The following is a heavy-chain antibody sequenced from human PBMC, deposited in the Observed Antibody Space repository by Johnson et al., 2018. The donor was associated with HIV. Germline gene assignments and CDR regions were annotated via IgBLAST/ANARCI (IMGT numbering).Heavy chain of an antibody. Sequence: QMLLVESGGGVVQPGRSLRLSCAASGFTFSSYAMHWVRQAPGKGLEWVAVISYDGSNKYYADSVKGRFTISRDNSKNTLYLQMNSLRAEDTAVYYCAKDPPGVDDIHAFYIWGQGTMVTVSS. CDR1: GFTFSSYA. D-gene: IGHD3-9*01. J-gene: IGHJ3*02. CDR2: ISYDGSNK. V-gene: IGHV3-30-3*02. CDR3: AKDPPGVDDIHAFYI.